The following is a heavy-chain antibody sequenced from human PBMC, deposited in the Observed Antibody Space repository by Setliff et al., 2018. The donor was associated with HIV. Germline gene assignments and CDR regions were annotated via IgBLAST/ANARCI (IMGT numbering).Heavy chain of an antibody. V-gene: IGHV3-74*01. D-gene: IGHD3-3*01. CDR1: GFNFSDHA. CDR3: AKDYTTTFWEYNWFDL. J-gene: IGHJ5*02. CDR2: INSDGSST. Sequence: GGSLRLSCTASGFNFSDHALTWVRQAPGKGLVWVSRINSDGSSTGYADSVEGRFTISRDNSKDTLTLQMNDLRAEDTGLYYCAKDYTTTFWEYNWFDLWGQGTLVTVSS.